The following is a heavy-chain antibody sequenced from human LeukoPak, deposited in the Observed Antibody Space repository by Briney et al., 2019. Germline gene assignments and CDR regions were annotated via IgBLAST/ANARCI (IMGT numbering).Heavy chain of an antibody. CDR1: ADSISNSSYY. CDR3: ARIPTDGYNSPYFDS. D-gene: IGHD5-24*01. CDR2: IYFSGNT. V-gene: IGHV4-39*01. J-gene: IGHJ4*02. Sequence: SETLSLNCTVSADSISNSSYYWGWIRQPPEKGLEWIGSIYFSGNTYYNPSLKSRVTISVDKSKNKFSLRLSSVTASDTAVYYCARIPTDGYNSPYFDSWGQGTLVTVSS.